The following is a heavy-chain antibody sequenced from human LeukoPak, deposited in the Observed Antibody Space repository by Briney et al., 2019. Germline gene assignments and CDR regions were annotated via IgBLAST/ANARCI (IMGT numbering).Heavy chain of an antibody. CDR2: ISSSSGYI. Sequence: GGSLRLSCAASGFTFSSYSMNWVRQAPGKGLEWVSSISSSSGYIYYADSVKGRFTISRDNAKNSLYLQMSSLRAEDTAVYYCAREHGSYYYYYMDVWGKGTTVTVSS. CDR3: AREHGSYYYYYMDV. D-gene: IGHD3-10*01. J-gene: IGHJ6*03. V-gene: IGHV3-21*01. CDR1: GFTFSSYS.